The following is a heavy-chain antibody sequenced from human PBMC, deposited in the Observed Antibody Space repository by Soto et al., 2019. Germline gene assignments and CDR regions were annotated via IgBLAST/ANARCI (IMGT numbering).Heavy chain of an antibody. D-gene: IGHD3-9*01. V-gene: IGHV3-33*01. Sequence: GGSLRLSCAASGFTFSSYGMHWVRQAPGKGLEWVAVIWYDGSNKYYADSVKGRFTISRDNSKNTLYLQMNSLRAEDTAVYYCARGRSVDYDILTGTDYWGQGTLVTVSS. J-gene: IGHJ4*02. CDR1: GFTFSSYG. CDR3: ARGRSVDYDILTGTDY. CDR2: IWYDGSNK.